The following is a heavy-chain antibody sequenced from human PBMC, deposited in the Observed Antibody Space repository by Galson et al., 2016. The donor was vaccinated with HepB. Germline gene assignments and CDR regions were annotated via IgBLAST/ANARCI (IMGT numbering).Heavy chain of an antibody. J-gene: IGHJ4*02. V-gene: IGHV2-70*04. CDR2: IDWDGEK. D-gene: IGHD2-15*01. CDR3: ARMGDCGGGSCPFDF. Sequence: PALVKPTQTLTLTCSFSGFSLSTRAMSVNWIRQPPGKALEWLGRIDWDGEKFYTTSLKTRLTISKDTSKDQVVLRLTNMDPVDTSTYYCARMGDCGGGSCPFDFWGQGTLVTASS. CDR1: GFSLSTRAMS.